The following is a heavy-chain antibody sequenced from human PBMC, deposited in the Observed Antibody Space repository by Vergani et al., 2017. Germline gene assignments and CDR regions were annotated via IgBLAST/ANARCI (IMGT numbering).Heavy chain of an antibody. V-gene: IGHV4-61*02. D-gene: IGHD2-2*02. J-gene: IGHJ3*02. CDR3: AREPPGRQLLYGHAFDI. CDR2: IYTSGST. CDR1: GGSTSSGDYY. Sequence: QVQLQESGPGLVKPSQTLSLTCTVSGGSTSSGDYYWSWIRQPAGKGLEWIGRIYTSGSTNHNPSLKSRVTMSVDTSKNQFSLKLSSVTAADTAVYYCAREPPGRQLLYGHAFDIWGQGTMVTVSS.